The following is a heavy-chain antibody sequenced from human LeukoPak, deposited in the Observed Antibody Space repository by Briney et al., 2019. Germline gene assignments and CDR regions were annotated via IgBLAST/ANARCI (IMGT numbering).Heavy chain of an antibody. Sequence: ASVKVSCKTSGYTFTSYAINWVRQATGQGLEWMGWMNPNSGNTGYAQKFQGRVTMTRNTSISTAYMELSSLRSEDTAVYYCAAPGGQFGESYNFWGQGTLVTVSS. J-gene: IGHJ4*02. CDR1: GYTFTSYA. CDR3: AAPGGQFGESYNF. V-gene: IGHV1-8*02. CDR2: MNPNSGNT. D-gene: IGHD3-10*01.